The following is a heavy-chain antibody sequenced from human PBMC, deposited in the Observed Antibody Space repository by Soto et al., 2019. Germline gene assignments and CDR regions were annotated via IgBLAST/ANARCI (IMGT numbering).Heavy chain of an antibody. CDR1: GYTFTSYY. J-gene: IGHJ6*02. CDR3: ARDSPGYSSGWYYYGMDV. V-gene: IGHV1-46*01. Sequence: ASVKVSCKASGYTFTSYYMHWVRQAPGQGLEWMGIINPSGGSTSYAQKFQGRVTMTRDTSTSTVYMELSSLRSEDTAVYYCARDSPGYSSGWYYYGMDVWGQGXTVTVSS. D-gene: IGHD6-19*01. CDR2: INPSGGST.